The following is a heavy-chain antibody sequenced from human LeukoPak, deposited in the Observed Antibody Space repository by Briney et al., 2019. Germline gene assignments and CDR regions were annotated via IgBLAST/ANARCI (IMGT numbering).Heavy chain of an antibody. CDR1: GFTFSSSA. CDR2: ISGSGGST. D-gene: IGHD6-19*01. J-gene: IGHJ4*02. V-gene: IGHV3-23*01. Sequence: PGGSLRLSCAASGFTFSSSAMSWVRQAPGKGLEWVSAISGSGGSTYYADSVKGRFTISRDNSKNTLYLQMNSLRAEDTAVYYCAKKDGRQWLDQEGCFDYWGQGTLVTVSS. CDR3: AKKDGRQWLDQEGCFDY.